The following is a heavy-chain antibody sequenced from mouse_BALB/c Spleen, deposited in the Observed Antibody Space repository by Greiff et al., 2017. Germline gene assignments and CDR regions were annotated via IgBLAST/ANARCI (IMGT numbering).Heavy chain of an antibody. CDR2: IDPANGNT. CDR1: GFNIKDTY. J-gene: IGHJ3*01. V-gene: IGHV14-3*02. Sequence: EVQLQQSGAELVKPGASVKLSCTASGFNIKDTYMHWVKQRPEQGLEWIGRIDPANGNTKYDPKFQGKATITADTSSNTAYLQLSSLTSEDTAVYYCASGGYGSSFFAYWGQGTLVTVSA. CDR3: ASGGYGSSFFAY. D-gene: IGHD1-1*01.